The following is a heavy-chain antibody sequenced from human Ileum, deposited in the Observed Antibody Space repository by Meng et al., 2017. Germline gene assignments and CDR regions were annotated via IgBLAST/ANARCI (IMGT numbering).Heavy chain of an antibody. Sequence: QLQLQESGPGLVWPSGTLSLTCAVSSGSISSNTYWSWVRQPPGKGLEWIGQISHSGSAYYNPSLKSRVTMSVDKSKSQFSLMLTSVTAADTAIYYCARHGGYSQDFWGQGTLVTVSS. V-gene: IGHV4-4*02. D-gene: IGHD4-23*01. CDR1: SGSISSNTY. CDR3: ARHGGYSQDF. CDR2: ISHSGSA. J-gene: IGHJ4*02.